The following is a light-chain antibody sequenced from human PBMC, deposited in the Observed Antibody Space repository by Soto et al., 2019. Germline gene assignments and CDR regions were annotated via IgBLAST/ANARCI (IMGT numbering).Light chain of an antibody. CDR3: QQRSNWLPIT. CDR1: QSVTSNY. V-gene: IGKV3D-20*02. J-gene: IGKJ5*01. Sequence: PGERATLSCRASQSVTSNYLAWYQQKPGQAPRLLIYDASNRATGTPDRFSGSGSGTDFTLTISSLEPEDFAVYYCQQRSNWLPITFGQGTRLEIK. CDR2: DAS.